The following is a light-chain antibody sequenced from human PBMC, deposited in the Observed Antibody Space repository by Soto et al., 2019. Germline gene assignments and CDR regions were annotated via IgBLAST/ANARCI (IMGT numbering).Light chain of an antibody. CDR2: DVS. V-gene: IGKV3-11*01. Sequence: IVLTQSPATLSLSPEERATLSCRGSQSDGNYIAWYQQKPGQPPRLLIYDVSNRATGVPARFSGSGSGTDFLLTISSLEPEDFGVYHCQQRSSWPRMYTFGQGTNLEI. J-gene: IGKJ2*01. CDR3: QQRSSWPRMYT. CDR1: QSDGNY.